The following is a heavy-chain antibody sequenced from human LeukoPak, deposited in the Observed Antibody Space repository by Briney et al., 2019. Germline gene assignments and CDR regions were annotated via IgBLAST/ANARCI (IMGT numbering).Heavy chain of an antibody. CDR1: GDRFSINSDT. J-gene: IGHJ3*02. Sequence: RSQTLSLTCTLSGDRFSINSDTWNWIRQSPSRGLEWLGRTYYRSVRYNNYAVSVKRLITLNQDTTKNEFYLHLSCVPPRDMAFYYCERGAVGSKNNVVEIWGQGTMVTVSS. D-gene: IGHD2/OR15-2a*01. CDR3: ERGAVGSKNNVVEI. V-gene: IGHV6-1*01. CDR2: TYYRSVRYN.